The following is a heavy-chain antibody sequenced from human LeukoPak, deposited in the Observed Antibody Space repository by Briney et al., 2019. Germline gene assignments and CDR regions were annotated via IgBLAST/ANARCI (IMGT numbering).Heavy chain of an antibody. V-gene: IGHV3-74*01. J-gene: IGHJ5*02. CDR1: GFTFSRYW. CDR2: INSDGYST. CDR3: ARDYGA. D-gene: IGHD4/OR15-4a*01. Sequence: GGSLRLSCAASGFTFSRYWKHWVRQAPGKGLVWVSRINSDGYSTTYADSVKGRFTISRDNAKNTLYLQMNSLRADDTSVYYCARDYGAWGQGTLVTVSP.